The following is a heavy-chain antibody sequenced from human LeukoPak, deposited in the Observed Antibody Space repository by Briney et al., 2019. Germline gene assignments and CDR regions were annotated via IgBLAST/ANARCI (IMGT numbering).Heavy chain of an antibody. V-gene: IGHV4-34*01. J-gene: IGHJ5*02. D-gene: IGHD4-17*01. Sequence: SETLSLTCAFYGGSFSGYYWSWIRQPPGKGLEWIGEINHSGSTNYNPSLKSRVTISVDTSKNQFSLKLTSVTAADTAVYYCARRYWLTVTTKKGWFDPWGQGTLVTVSS. CDR2: INHSGST. CDR1: GGSFSGYY. CDR3: ARRYWLTVTTKKGWFDP.